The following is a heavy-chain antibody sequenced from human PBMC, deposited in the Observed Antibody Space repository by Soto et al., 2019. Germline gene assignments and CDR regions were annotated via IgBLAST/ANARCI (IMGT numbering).Heavy chain of an antibody. J-gene: IGHJ4*02. CDR1: GSTFNNFA. CDR2: IVVDSNTA. Sequence: QVVLLQSGAEVKEPGSSVRVSCQVSGSTFNNFAFSWVRQAPGHGPEWMGGIVVDSNTAEYSQRFQDRVTITADTSTDTLYMELGGLTFEDTPVYYCARAIKRWEVNYYFDFWGQGTLGTVSS. D-gene: IGHD1-26*01. V-gene: IGHV1-69*06. CDR3: ARAIKRWEVNYYFDF.